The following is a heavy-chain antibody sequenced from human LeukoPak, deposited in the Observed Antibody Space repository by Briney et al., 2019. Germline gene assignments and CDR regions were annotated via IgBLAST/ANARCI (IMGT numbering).Heavy chain of an antibody. CDR2: ISYDGSNK. V-gene: IGHV3-30*18. Sequence: AGGSLRLSCAASGFTFSSYGMHWVRQAPGKGLEWVAVISYDGSNKYYADSVEGRFTISRDNSKNTLYLQMNSLRAEDTAVYYCANYDSSGYQYWGQGTLVTVSS. J-gene: IGHJ4*02. CDR1: GFTFSSYG. CDR3: ANYDSSGYQY. D-gene: IGHD3-22*01.